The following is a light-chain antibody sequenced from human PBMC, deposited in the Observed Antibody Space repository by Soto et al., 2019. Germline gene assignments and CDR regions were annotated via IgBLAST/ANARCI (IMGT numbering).Light chain of an antibody. CDR1: NSNIGNNY. CDR3: GTWDNSLSAGV. Sequence: QSVLTQPPSVSAAPGQKVTISCSGSNSNIGNNYVAWYQQFPGTAPKLLISDNDKRPSGIPDRFSGSKSGTSATLGITGLQTGDEADYYCGTWDNSLSAGVFGGGTKVTVL. CDR2: DND. J-gene: IGLJ2*01. V-gene: IGLV1-51*01.